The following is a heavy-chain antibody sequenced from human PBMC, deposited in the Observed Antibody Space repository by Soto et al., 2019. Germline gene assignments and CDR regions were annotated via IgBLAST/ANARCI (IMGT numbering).Heavy chain of an antibody. Sequence: GGSLRLSCAASGFTFSSYAMSWVRQAPGKGLEWVSAISGSGGSTYYADSVKGRFTISRDNSKNTLYLQMNSLRAEDTAVYYCAKDIASPGTVTTSDYWGQGTLVTVSS. J-gene: IGHJ4*02. CDR2: ISGSGGST. V-gene: IGHV3-23*01. CDR3: AKDIASPGTVTTSDY. D-gene: IGHD2-21*02. CDR1: GFTFSSYA.